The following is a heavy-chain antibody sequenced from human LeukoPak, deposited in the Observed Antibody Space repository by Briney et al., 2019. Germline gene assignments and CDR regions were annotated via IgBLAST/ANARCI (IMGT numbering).Heavy chain of an antibody. CDR2: ISGSGDST. CDR3: AKDHVRGSITGTTVDY. D-gene: IGHD1-7*01. Sequence: GGSLRLSCAASGFTFSNCAMNWVRQAPGKGLEWVSAISGSGDSTYYADSVKGRFTISRDNSKSTLYLQMNSLRADDTAVCYCAKDHVRGSITGTTVDYWGQGTLVTVSS. CDR1: GFTFSNCA. V-gene: IGHV3-23*01. J-gene: IGHJ4*02.